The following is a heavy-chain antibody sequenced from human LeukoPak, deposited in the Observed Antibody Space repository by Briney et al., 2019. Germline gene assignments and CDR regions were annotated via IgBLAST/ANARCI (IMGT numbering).Heavy chain of an antibody. CDR3: ARGQWELRD. CDR2: MWHDGSNK. D-gene: IGHD1-26*01. CDR1: GFTFSSYG. V-gene: IGHV3-33*01. Sequence: GRSLRLSCVASGFTFSSYGMHWVRQAPGKGLEWVAVMWHDGSNKYYADSVKGRFTISRDNSKNTLYLQVNSLRAEDTAVYYCARGQWELRDWGQGTLVTVSS. J-gene: IGHJ4*02.